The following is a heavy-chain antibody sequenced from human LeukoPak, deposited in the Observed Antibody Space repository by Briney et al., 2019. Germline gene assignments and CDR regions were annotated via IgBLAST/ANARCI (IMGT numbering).Heavy chain of an antibody. J-gene: IGHJ3*01. CDR1: GFSFSSYW. CDR3: ARGGINALEVFDL. Sequence: GGSLRLSCAASGFSFSSYWMHWVRQAPGKGLVWVSRINSSGSSTSYADSVKGRFTISRDNAKNTLYLQMNSLRAEDTALYYCARGGINALEVFDLWGERTLVTVCS. CDR2: INSSGSST. D-gene: IGHD2-15*01. V-gene: IGHV3-74*01.